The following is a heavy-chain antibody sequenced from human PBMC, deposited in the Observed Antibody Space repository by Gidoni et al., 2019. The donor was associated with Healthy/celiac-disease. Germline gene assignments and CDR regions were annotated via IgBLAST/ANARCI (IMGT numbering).Heavy chain of an antibody. CDR3: ARDGYCSGGSCYPNYCYGMDV. V-gene: IGHV1-69*01. J-gene: IGHJ6*02. Sequence: QVQLVQSGAEVKKPGSSVKVSCKASGGTFRSSAISWVRQAPGKGLEWMEGIIPLLGTANYAQKFQGRVTITADESTSTAYMELGSLRSEDTAVYYCARDGYCSGGSCYPNYCYGMDVWGQGTTVTVSS. CDR1: GGTFRSSA. CDR2: IIPLLGTA. D-gene: IGHD2-15*01.